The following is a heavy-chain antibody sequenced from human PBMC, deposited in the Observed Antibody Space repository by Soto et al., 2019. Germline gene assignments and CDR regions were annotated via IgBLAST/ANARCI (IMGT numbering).Heavy chain of an antibody. J-gene: IGHJ4*02. CDR3: ARDSDILTGYTFDY. CDR1: GGTFSSYT. V-gene: IGHV1-69*08. Sequence: QVQLVQSGAEVKKPGSSVKVSCKASGGTFSSYTISWVRQAPGQGLEWMGRIIPILGIENYAQKFQGRVTITADKSTSTAYMELSSLRSEDTAVYYCARDSDILTGYTFDYWGQGTLVTVSS. D-gene: IGHD3-9*01. CDR2: IIPILGIE.